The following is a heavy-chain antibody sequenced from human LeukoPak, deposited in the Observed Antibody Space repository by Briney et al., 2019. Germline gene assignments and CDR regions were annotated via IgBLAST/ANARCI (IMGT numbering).Heavy chain of an antibody. J-gene: IGHJ4*02. CDR2: IYYSGNT. Sequence: PSQTLSLTCTVSGGSISSGGYYWSWIRQHPGKGLEWIGYIYYSGNTFYNPSLKSRVTLSVDTSKNQFSLNLSSVTAADTAVYSCARDNMRSYLDYWGQGTLVTVSS. CDR3: ARDNMRSYLDY. CDR1: GGSISSGGYY. V-gene: IGHV4-31*03. D-gene: IGHD3-16*02.